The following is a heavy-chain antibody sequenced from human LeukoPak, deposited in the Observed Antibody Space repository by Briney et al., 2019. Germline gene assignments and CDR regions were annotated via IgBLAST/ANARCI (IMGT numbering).Heavy chain of an antibody. CDR3: ARTMSYSRSWSYLYYYCYYMDV. Sequence: GGSLRLSCAASGFTFSNAWMSWVRQAPGKGLEWVSVIYSGGSTYYADSVKGRFTISRDNSKNTLYLQMNSLRAEDTAVYYCARTMSYSRSWSYLYYYCYYMDVWGKGTTVTISS. CDR1: GFTFSNAW. CDR2: IYSGGST. J-gene: IGHJ6*03. D-gene: IGHD6-13*01. V-gene: IGHV3-66*01.